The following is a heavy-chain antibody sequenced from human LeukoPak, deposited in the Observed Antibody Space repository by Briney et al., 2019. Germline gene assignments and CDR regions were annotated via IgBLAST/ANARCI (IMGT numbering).Heavy chain of an antibody. V-gene: IGHV3-53*01. J-gene: IGHJ4*02. D-gene: IGHD1-1*01. CDR1: GFTVSSNY. Sequence: GGSLTLSCAPSGFTVSSNYMSWVRQAPGRGLEWVSIIYSGGGTYYADSVKGRFTISRDNSKNTLYLQMNSLRAEDTAVYYCARNEAPGLRDWGQGTLVTVSS. CDR3: ARNEAPGLRD. CDR2: IYSGGGT.